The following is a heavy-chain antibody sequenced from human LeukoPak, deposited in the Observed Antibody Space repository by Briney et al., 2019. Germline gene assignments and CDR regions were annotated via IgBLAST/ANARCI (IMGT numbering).Heavy chain of an antibody. Sequence: PGGSLRLSCAASGFTFDDYAMHWVRQAPGKGLEWVSGISGSGGSTYYADSVKGRFTISRDNSKNTLYLQMNSLRAEDTAVYYCAKEGTYGYDILTGGFDYWGQGTLVTVSS. CDR1: GFTFDDYA. V-gene: IGHV3-23*01. J-gene: IGHJ4*02. CDR3: AKEGTYGYDILTGGFDY. D-gene: IGHD3-9*01. CDR2: ISGSGGST.